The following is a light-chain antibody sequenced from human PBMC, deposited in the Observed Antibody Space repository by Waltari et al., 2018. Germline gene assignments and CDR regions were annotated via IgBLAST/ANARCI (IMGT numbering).Light chain of an antibody. CDR3: QQLNSYPLT. V-gene: IGKV1-9*01. J-gene: IGKJ4*01. CDR1: QGISSH. CDR2: GAS. Sequence: DIQLTPSPSFLSASVGDRVTIACRASQGISSHLVWYQQKPGKAPKLLIYGASTLQSGVPSRFSGSGSATEFTLTISSLQPEDFATYYCQQLNSYPLTFGGGTKVEIK.